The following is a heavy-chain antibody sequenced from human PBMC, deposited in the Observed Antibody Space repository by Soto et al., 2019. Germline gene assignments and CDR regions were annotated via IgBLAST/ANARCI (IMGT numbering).Heavy chain of an antibody. Sequence: ASVKVSCKASGYSFTSLDINWVRQTTGQGLEWMGWMQPSSGRTGYAQKFQGRVTMTRDTSINTAYMELSSLTSDDTAFYYCARGVTAGVDYWGQGTQVTVSS. CDR3: ARGVTAGVDY. J-gene: IGHJ4*02. V-gene: IGHV1-8*01. D-gene: IGHD1-26*01. CDR2: MQPSSGRT. CDR1: GYSFTSLD.